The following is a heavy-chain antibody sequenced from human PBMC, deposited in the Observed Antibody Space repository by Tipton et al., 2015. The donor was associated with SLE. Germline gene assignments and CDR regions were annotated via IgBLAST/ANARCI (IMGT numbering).Heavy chain of an antibody. CDR1: GYNFPGYG. D-gene: IGHD3-10*01. Sequence: QLVQSGAEVKEPGASVKVSCKASGYNFPGYGISWVRQAPGQGLEWMGWISPYNGNTHYGQRLQGRLTMTTDTSTSTAYMELRSLRSEDAAVYYGAKDKGSGGGAFDYWGQGTLVTVSS. V-gene: IGHV1-18*01. CDR3: AKDKGSGGGAFDY. J-gene: IGHJ4*02. CDR2: ISPYNGNT.